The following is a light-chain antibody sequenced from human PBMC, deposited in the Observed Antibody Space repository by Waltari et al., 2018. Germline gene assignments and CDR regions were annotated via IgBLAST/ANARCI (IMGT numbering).Light chain of an antibody. Sequence: QSALTQPASVSGTPGQSITISCSGTTSDVGSYDLVSWYQQHPGEAPKLLICEVFKRPPDTSSRFSGAKSGSTASLTISGLQPEDEADYYCCSYAGRVTYVFGSGTKVTVL. J-gene: IGLJ1*01. CDR1: TSDVGSYDL. V-gene: IGLV2-23*02. CDR3: CSYAGRVTYV. CDR2: EVF.